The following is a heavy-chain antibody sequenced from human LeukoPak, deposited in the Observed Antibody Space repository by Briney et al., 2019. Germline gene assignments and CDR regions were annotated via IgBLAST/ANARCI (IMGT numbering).Heavy chain of an antibody. V-gene: IGHV3-11*06. D-gene: IGHD2-21*02. CDR3: ARTVNDSFEY. Sequence: GGSLRLSCAASGFTLSEYYMSWIRQAPGKGLEWVSYISGSSSYINYADSVKGRFTISRDNAKSSLYLQMNSLRAEDTAVYYCARTVNDSFEYWGQGTLVTVSS. J-gene: IGHJ4*02. CDR1: GFTLSEYY. CDR2: ISGSSSYI.